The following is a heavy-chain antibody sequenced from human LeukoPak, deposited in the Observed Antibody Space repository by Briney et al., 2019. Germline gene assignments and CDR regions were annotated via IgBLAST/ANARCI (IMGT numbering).Heavy chain of an antibody. D-gene: IGHD1-14*01. J-gene: IGHJ4*02. CDR3: ARGRQVYYFDY. CDR1: GYTFTSYG. Sequence: ASVKVSCKASGYTFTSYGISWVRQAPGQGLEWMGWISAYNGNTNYAQKLQGRVTITADKSTSTAYMELSSLRSEATAVYYCARGRQVYYFDYWGQGTLVTVSS. V-gene: IGHV1-18*01. CDR2: ISAYNGNT.